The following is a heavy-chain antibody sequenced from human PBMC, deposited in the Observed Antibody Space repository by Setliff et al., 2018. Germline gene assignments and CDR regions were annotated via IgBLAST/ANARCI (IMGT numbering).Heavy chain of an antibody. CDR2: ISAYNGNT. CDR3: ARAPAYSSTPGSYAFDI. J-gene: IGHJ3*02. CDR1: GYTFTSYG. V-gene: IGHV1-18*01. Sequence: SFQVSCKASGYTFTSYGISWVRQAPGQGLEWMGWISAYNGNTNYAQKLQGRVTMATDTSTSTAYMELRSLRSDDTAVYYCARAPAYSSTPGSYAFDIWGQGTMVTVSS. D-gene: IGHD6-13*01.